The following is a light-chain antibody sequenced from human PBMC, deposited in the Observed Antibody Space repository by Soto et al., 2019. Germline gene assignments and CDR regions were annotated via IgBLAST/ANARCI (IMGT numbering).Light chain of an antibody. CDR3: QQTYDSLVS. J-gene: IGKJ4*01. CDR2: GSS. Sequence: DIQMTQSPPSLSASVGDRVTITCRASQTISDYLHWYQQKPGKAPTLLIYGSSSLQTGVPPRFSGSGSGTESTLTISSLQPEDFATYCCQQTYDSLVSFGGGTKVDLK. CDR1: QTISDY. V-gene: IGKV1-39*01.